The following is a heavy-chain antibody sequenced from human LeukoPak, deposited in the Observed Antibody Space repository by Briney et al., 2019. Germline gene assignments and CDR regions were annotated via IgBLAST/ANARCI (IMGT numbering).Heavy chain of an antibody. V-gene: IGHV1-3*01. CDR3: ARDRATEGYYYYGMDV. J-gene: IGHJ6*04. D-gene: IGHD5-12*01. CDR1: GYTFTSYA. Sequence: GASVKVSCKASGYTFTSYAMHWVRQAPGQRLEWMGWINAGNGNTKYSQKFQGRVTITRDTSASTAYMELSSLRSEDTAVYYCARDRATEGYYYYGMDVWGKGTTVTVSS. CDR2: INAGNGNT.